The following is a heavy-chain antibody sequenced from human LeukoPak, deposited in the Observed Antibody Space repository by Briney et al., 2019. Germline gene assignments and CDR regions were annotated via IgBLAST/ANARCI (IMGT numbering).Heavy chain of an antibody. CDR1: GGSISSYY. CDR3: ARNTWGAYCGGDCYDWYFDL. V-gene: IGHV4-59*01. J-gene: IGHJ2*01. D-gene: IGHD2-21*02. Sequence: KPTETLSLTCTVSGGSISSYYWSWIRQPPGKGLEWIGYIYYSGSTNYNPSLKSRVTISVDTSKNQFSLKLSSVTAADTAVYYCARNTWGAYCGGDCYDWYFDLWGRGTLVTVPS. CDR2: IYYSGST.